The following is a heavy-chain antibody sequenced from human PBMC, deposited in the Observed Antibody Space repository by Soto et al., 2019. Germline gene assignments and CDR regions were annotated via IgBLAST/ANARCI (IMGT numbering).Heavy chain of an antibody. CDR2: IYYSGST. V-gene: IGHV4-39*01. D-gene: IGHD3-3*01. CDR1: GVSISSSSYY. CDR3: AGSAGGYYTPNRVTFDY. Sequence: SETLSLTCTVSGVSISSSSYYWGWLRQPPGKGLEWIGSIYYSGSTYYNPSLKSRVTISVDTSKNQFSLKLSSVTAADTAVYYCAGSAGGYYTPNRVTFDYWGQGTLVTVSS. J-gene: IGHJ4*02.